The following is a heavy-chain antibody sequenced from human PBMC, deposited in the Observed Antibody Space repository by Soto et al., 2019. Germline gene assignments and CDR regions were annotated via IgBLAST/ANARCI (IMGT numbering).Heavy chain of an antibody. CDR1: GFTFSSYC. J-gene: IGHJ4*02. CDR3: AVAVAGPTAIGY. V-gene: IGHV3-74*01. D-gene: IGHD6-19*01. CDR2: INSDGSST. Sequence: EVQLVESGGGLVQPGGSLRLSCAASGFTFSSYCMHWVRQAPGKGLVWVSRINSDGSSTSYADSVKGRFTISRDNAKNTLYLQMTSLSAEDTAVYYCAVAVAGPTAIGYWGQGTLVTVSS.